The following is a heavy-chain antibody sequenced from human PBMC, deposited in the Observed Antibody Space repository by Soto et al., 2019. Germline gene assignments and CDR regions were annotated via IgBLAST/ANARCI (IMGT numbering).Heavy chain of an antibody. CDR2: IYPGDSDM. CDR1: GYSFTNYW. D-gene: IGHD2-2*01. CDR3: VVAHCSSTSCPGPWFDP. J-gene: IGHJ5*02. Sequence: GESLKISCKGSGYSFTNYWIGWVRQMPGKGLEWMGIIYPGDSDMKYSPSFQGQVTISADKSIRTAYLQWSSLKASDTAMYYCVVAHCSSTSCPGPWFDPWSQGTLVTVSS. V-gene: IGHV5-51*01.